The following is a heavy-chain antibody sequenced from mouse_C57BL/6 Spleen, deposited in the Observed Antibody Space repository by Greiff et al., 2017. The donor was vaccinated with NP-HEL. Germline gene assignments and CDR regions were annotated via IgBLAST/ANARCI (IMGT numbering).Heavy chain of an antibody. Sequence: EVNVVESGGGLVKPGGSLKLSCAASGFTFSSYAMSWVRQTPEKSLEWVATISDGGSYTYYPDNVKGRFTISRDNAKNNLYLQMSHLKSEDTAMYYCAREGGTDWYFDVWGTGTTVTVSS. CDR1: GFTFSSYA. CDR3: AREGGTDWYFDV. CDR2: ISDGGSYT. V-gene: IGHV5-4*01. J-gene: IGHJ1*03. D-gene: IGHD3-3*01.